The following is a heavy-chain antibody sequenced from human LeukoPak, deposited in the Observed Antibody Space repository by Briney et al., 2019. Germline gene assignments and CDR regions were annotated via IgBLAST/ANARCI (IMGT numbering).Heavy chain of an antibody. V-gene: IGHV3-48*04. D-gene: IGHD2-15*01. J-gene: IGHJ4*02. CDR1: GFTFSSYS. Sequence: GGSPRLSCAASGFTFSSYSMNWVRQAPGKGLEWVSYISTSGNTIYYADSVRGRFTISRDNAKNSLYLLMNSLRAEDTALYYCARDTYCSGGSCYQDSWGQGTLVTVSS. CDR2: ISTSGNTI. CDR3: ARDTYCSGGSCYQDS.